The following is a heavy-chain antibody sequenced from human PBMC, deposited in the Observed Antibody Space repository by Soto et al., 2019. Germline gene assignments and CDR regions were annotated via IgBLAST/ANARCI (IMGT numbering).Heavy chain of an antibody. V-gene: IGHV1-46*01. D-gene: IGHD3-3*01. Sequence: GASVKVSCKASGYTFTNHYIHWVRQAPGQGLEWMAIFNPSGGSPIYAQKFQGRVTLTRDTSTSTVYMELSSLRSEDTAVYYCARDRAGSGYVNNFDYWGQGTLVTVSS. CDR3: ARDRAGSGYVNNFDY. CDR2: FNPSGGSP. CDR1: GYTFTNHY. J-gene: IGHJ4*02.